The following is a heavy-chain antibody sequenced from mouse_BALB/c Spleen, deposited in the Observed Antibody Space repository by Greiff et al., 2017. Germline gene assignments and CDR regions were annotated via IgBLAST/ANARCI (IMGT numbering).Heavy chain of an antibody. CDR3: ARRPPVVDYAMDY. Sequence: VQLQQSGAELARPGASVKMSCKASGYTFTSYTMHWVKQRPGQGLEWIGYINPSSGYTNYNQKFKDKATLTADKSSSTAYMQLSSLTSEDSAVYYCARRPPVVDYAMDYWGQGTSVTVSS. D-gene: IGHD1-1*01. CDR2: INPSSGYT. J-gene: IGHJ4*01. V-gene: IGHV1-4*01. CDR1: GYTFTSYT.